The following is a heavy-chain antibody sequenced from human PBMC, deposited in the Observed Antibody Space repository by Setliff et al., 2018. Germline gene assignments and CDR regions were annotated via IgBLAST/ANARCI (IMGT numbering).Heavy chain of an antibody. J-gene: IGHJ4*02. CDR1: GGSISSSSHY. CDR2: IYYTGST. V-gene: IGHV4-39*07. D-gene: IGHD1-1*01. CDR3: ARDMGQPYYFES. Sequence: LSLTCTVSGGSISSSSHYWGWIRQPPGKGLEWIGSIYYTGSTYYNPSLKSRVTMSVDTSKRQFSLKLGSATAADMAVYYCARDMGQPYYFESWGLGTLVTVSS.